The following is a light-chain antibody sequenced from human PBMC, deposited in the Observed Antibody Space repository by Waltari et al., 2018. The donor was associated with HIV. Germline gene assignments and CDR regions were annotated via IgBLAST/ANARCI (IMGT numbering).Light chain of an antibody. CDR3: QSYDSSLTGVI. CDR2: GNS. V-gene: IGLV1-40*01. Sequence: QSVLTQPPSVSRAPGQRVTISCTGTSSNIGAGYDVHWYQQVPGTAPKLLIFGNSNRPSGVPDRFSGSKSATSASLAITGLQAEDEADYYCQSYDSSLTGVIFGGGTKLTVL. J-gene: IGLJ2*01. CDR1: SSNIGAGYD.